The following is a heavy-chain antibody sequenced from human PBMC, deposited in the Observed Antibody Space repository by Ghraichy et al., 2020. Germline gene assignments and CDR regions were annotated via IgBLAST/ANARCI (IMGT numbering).Heavy chain of an antibody. V-gene: IGHV3-30*02. CDR3: ANLPVGATPFDY. CDR1: GFPFSTYG. D-gene: IGHD1-26*01. Sequence: GGSLRLSCAASGFPFSTYGMHWVRQAPGKGLEWVAFIRYDGSNKYYVDSVKGRFTISRDNSKNTLYLQMNSLRPEDTAVYSCANLPVGATPFDYWGQGTLVTVSS. J-gene: IGHJ4*02. CDR2: IRYDGSNK.